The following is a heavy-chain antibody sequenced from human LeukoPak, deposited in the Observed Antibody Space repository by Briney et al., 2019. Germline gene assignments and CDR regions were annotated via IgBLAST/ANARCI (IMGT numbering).Heavy chain of an antibody. CDR2: IYYSGST. Sequence: SETLSLTCAVYGGSFSSYYWSWIRQPPGKGLEWIGYIYYSGSTNYNPSLKSRVTISVDTSKNQFSLKLSSVTAADTAVYYCAKCRGSSKSAKYYYYMDVWGKGTTVTVSS. CDR1: GGSFSSYY. CDR3: AKCRGSSKSAKYYYYMDV. V-gene: IGHV4-59*01. J-gene: IGHJ6*03. D-gene: IGHD4-11*01.